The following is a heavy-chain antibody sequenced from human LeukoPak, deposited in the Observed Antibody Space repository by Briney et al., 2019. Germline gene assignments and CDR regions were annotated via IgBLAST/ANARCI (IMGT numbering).Heavy chain of an antibody. D-gene: IGHD4-11*01. CDR2: ISGSGANT. Sequence: GGSLRLSCAASGFTFSNYGMSWVRQAPGKGLEWVSVISGSGANTYYADSVKGRFTISRDNSKNTLYLQVNSLRAEDTAVYYCAKAKSYYSNYGYWGQGTLVTVSS. CDR3: AKAKSYYSNYGY. CDR1: GFTFSNYG. J-gene: IGHJ4*02. V-gene: IGHV3-23*01.